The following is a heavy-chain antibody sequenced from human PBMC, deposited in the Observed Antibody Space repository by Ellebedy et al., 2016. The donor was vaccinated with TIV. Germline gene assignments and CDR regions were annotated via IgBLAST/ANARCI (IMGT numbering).Heavy chain of an antibody. CDR3: ARRRHNPGGFCDY. V-gene: IGHV3-23*01. Sequence: PGGSLRLSCAASGFTFSSYGMHWVRQAPGKGLEWVSGINAYGDRTYYTDSLRGRFTISRDNSKNTLYLQMDNRRVEDSAIYYCARRRHNPGGFCDYWGQGALVSVSS. CDR2: INAYGDRT. J-gene: IGHJ4*02. CDR1: GFTFSSYG. D-gene: IGHD1-1*01.